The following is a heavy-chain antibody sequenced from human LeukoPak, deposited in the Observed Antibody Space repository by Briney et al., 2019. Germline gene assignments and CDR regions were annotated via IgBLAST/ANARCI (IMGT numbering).Heavy chain of an antibody. CDR1: GASISSYY. D-gene: IGHD1-26*01. CDR2: IYTSGST. CDR3: ARDRGSGSNLGYNWFDP. Sequence: SETLSLTCTVSGASISSYYWDWIRQPAGKGLEWIGRIYTSGSTDYNPSLKSRVTMTLDTSKNQFSLKLSSVTAADTAVYYCARDRGSGSNLGYNWFDPWGQGTLVTVSS. V-gene: IGHV4-4*07. J-gene: IGHJ5*02.